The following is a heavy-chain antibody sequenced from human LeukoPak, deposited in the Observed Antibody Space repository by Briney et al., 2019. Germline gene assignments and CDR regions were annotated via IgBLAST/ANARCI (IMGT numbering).Heavy chain of an antibody. CDR3: AKDKYYYDSSGYYLPFGY. D-gene: IGHD3-22*01. CDR1: GFTVSSNY. CDR2: IYSGGST. J-gene: IGHJ4*02. Sequence: GGSLRLSCAASGFTVSSNYMSWVRQAPGKGLEWVSVIYSGGSTYYADSVKGRFTISRDNYKNTLYLQMNSLRAQNTAVYYCAKDKYYYDSSGYYLPFGYWGQGTLVTVSS. V-gene: IGHV3-53*01.